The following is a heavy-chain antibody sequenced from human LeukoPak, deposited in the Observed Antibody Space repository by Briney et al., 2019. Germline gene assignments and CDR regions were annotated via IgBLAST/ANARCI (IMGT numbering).Heavy chain of an antibody. V-gene: IGHV3-21*01. D-gene: IGHD3-10*01. Sequence: GGSLRLSCAASGFTLSDYHMNWVRQAPGKGLEGLSSSTTISHYIYYAGAVRGRLTISRDHAKNSLYLQMNSLRGEDTAVYYCARSGGPGTYHQLRYNWFDPWGQGTLVTVSS. CDR1: GFTLSDYH. CDR3: ARSGGPGTYHQLRYNWFDP. CDR2: STTISHYI. J-gene: IGHJ5*02.